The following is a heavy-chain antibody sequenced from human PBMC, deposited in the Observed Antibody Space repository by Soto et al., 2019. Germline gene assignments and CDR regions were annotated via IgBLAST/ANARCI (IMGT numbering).Heavy chain of an antibody. Sequence: PSETLSLTCAVSGYSISSGYYWGWIRQPPGKGLEWIGYIYHSGITYYNPSLKSRVTISVDTSKNQFSLKLSSVTAADTAVYYCARAGVGRYSSSPWGQGTLVTAPQ. CDR3: ARAGVGRYSSSP. V-gene: IGHV4-38-2*01. CDR1: GYSISSGYY. D-gene: IGHD6-6*01. CDR2: IYHSGIT. J-gene: IGHJ5*02.